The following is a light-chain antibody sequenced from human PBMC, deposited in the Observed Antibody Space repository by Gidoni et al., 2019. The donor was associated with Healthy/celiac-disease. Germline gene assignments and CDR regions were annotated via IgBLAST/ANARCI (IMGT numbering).Light chain of an antibody. CDR1: QSVSSSY. Sequence: EIVFTQSPGTLSLSPGERATLSCRASQSVSSSYLAWYQQKPGQAPRLLIYGASSRATGIPDRFSGSGSGTDFTLTISRLEPDDFAVYYCHQYGSSPWTFGQGTKVEIK. CDR3: HQYGSSPWT. J-gene: IGKJ1*01. CDR2: GAS. V-gene: IGKV3-20*01.